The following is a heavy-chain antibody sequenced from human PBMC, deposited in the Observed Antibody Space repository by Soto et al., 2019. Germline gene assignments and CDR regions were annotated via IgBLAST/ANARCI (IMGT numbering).Heavy chain of an antibody. D-gene: IGHD1-1*01. CDR3: ARGRYGDY. CDR2: ISAHNGNT. Sequence: QVHLVQSGAEVKKPGASVKVSCKASGYTFTSYGITWVRQAPGQGLEWMGWISAHNGNTDYAQKLPGRDIVTRDTSTSTAYMELRSLRSDDTAVYYCARGRYGDYWGQGALVTVSS. J-gene: IGHJ4*02. V-gene: IGHV1-18*01. CDR1: GYTFTSYG.